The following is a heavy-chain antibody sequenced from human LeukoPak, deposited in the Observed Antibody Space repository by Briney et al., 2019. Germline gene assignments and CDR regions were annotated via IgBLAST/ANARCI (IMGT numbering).Heavy chain of an antibody. CDR1: GGSISSYY. D-gene: IGHD3-22*01. CDR2: IFYTGSA. Sequence: PSETLSLTCSVSGGSISSYYWSWIRQPPGKGLEWIGNIFYTGSAKYNPSLKSRVTISVDTSKNQISLKLSSVTAADTAMYYCARSAHYYYGSAGYGVAFDVWGQGTMVTVSS. CDR3: ARSAHYYYGSAGYGVAFDV. J-gene: IGHJ3*01. V-gene: IGHV4-59*01.